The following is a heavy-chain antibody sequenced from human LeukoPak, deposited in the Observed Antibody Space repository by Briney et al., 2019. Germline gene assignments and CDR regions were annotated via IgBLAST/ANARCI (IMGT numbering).Heavy chain of an antibody. CDR1: GFTFSSYA. V-gene: IGHV3-64D*09. J-gene: IGHJ5*02. Sequence: GGSLRLSCSASGFTFSSYAMHWVRQAPGKGLEYVSAISSNGGSTYYADSVKGRFTISRDNSKNTLYLQMSSLRAEDTAVYYCLNGPPLRFLEWSLAWGQGTLVTVSS. D-gene: IGHD3-3*01. CDR3: LNGPPLRFLEWSLA. CDR2: ISSNGGST.